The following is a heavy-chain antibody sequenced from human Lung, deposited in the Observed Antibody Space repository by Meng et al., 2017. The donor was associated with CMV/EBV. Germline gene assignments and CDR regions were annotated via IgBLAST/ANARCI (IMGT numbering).Heavy chain of an antibody. CDR3: ARTPSFRGATVYYYYGMDV. CDR2: VNDSGST. J-gene: IGHJ6*02. Sequence: LSGHYWTWIRQSPGKGLEWIGEVNDSGSTKYNPSLESRVTISIDMSKSHFSLNLTSVTAADTAVYYCARTPSFRGATVYYYYGMDVWGQGTTGTVSS. V-gene: IGHV4-34*01. CDR1: LSGHY. D-gene: IGHD2-15*01.